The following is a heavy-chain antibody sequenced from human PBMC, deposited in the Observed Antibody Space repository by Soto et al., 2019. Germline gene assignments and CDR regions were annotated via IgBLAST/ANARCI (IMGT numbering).Heavy chain of an antibody. D-gene: IGHD2-15*01. J-gene: IGHJ4*02. CDR3: ARQRRPVWLLHAHYFDY. CDR1: GGSISSYY. V-gene: IGHV4-59*08. Sequence: PSETLSLTCTVSGGSISSYYWSWIRQPPGKGLEWIGYIYYSGSTNYNPSLKSRVTISVDTSKNQFSLKLSSVTAADTAVYYCARQRRPVWLLHAHYFDYWGQGTLVTVSS. CDR2: IYYSGST.